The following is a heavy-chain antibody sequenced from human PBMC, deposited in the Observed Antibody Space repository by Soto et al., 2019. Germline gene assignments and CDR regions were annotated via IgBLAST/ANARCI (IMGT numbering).Heavy chain of an antibody. CDR3: ARDKGEAARYYYYYYMDV. V-gene: IGHV3-7*03. CDR1: GFTFSSYW. CDR2: IKHDGSEK. Sequence: GGSLRLSCAASGFTFSSYWMSWVRQAPGKGLEWVANIKHDGSEKYYVDSVKGRFTISRDNAKNSLYLQMNSLRAEDTAVYYCARDKGEAARYYYYYYMDVWGKGTTVTVSS. D-gene: IGHD6-6*01. J-gene: IGHJ6*03.